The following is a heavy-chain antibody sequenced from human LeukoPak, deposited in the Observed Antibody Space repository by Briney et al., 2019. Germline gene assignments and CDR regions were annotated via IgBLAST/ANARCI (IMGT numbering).Heavy chain of an antibody. J-gene: IGHJ6*03. CDR3: ARESGYYYYMDV. CDR1: GVSISDYY. V-gene: IGHV4-59*01. Sequence: SETLSLTCTVSGVSISDYYWSWIRQPPGKGLEWTGYIYYSGITNYNPSLKSRVTMSVDTSKNQFSLKLSSVTAADTAVYYCARESGYYYYMDVWGKGTTVTISS. CDR2: IYYSGIT. D-gene: IGHD6-25*01.